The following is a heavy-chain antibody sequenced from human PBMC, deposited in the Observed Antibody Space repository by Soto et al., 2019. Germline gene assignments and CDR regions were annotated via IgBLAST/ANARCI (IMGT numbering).Heavy chain of an antibody. CDR2: IYWDNDR. Sequence: SCPTLANPTQTLTLTCAFSGFSLSTKGVGVGWIRQPPGKALEWLAVIYWDNDRRYCSSLTSRLAITKDTSINQVVLTMTALDPVDTATYYCAQLTITYGGVIGLDAFDIWGEGTMVTVS. CDR1: GFSLSTKGVG. V-gene: IGHV2-5*02. CDR3: AQLTITYGGVIGLDAFDI. D-gene: IGHD3-16*02. J-gene: IGHJ3*02.